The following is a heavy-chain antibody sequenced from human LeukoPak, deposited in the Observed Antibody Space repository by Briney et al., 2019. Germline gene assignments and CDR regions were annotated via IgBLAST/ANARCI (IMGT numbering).Heavy chain of an antibody. Sequence: PGGSLRLSCAASGFTFSSYAMSWVRQAPGKGLEWVSAISGSGGSTYYADSVKGRFTISRDNSKNTLYLQVNSLRAEDAAVYYCAKDVGKWESLHFFDYWGQGTPVTVSS. D-gene: IGHD1-26*01. CDR2: ISGSGGST. V-gene: IGHV3-23*01. J-gene: IGHJ4*02. CDR3: AKDVGKWESLHFFDY. CDR1: GFTFSSYA.